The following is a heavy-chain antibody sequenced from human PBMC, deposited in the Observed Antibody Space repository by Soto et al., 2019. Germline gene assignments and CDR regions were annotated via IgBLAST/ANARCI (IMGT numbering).Heavy chain of an antibody. D-gene: IGHD2-2*01. V-gene: IGHV1-69*01. Sequence: QVQLVQSGAEVKKPGSSVKVSCKASGGTFSSYAISWVRQAPGQGLEWMGGIIPIFGTANYAQKFQGRVTITADESTGTAYMELSSLRSEDTAVYDCARGHSPGRGVVPAAIHDYYYYGMDVWGQGTTVTVSS. CDR3: ARGHSPGRGVVPAAIHDYYYYGMDV. CDR2: IIPIFGTA. CDR1: GGTFSSYA. J-gene: IGHJ6*02.